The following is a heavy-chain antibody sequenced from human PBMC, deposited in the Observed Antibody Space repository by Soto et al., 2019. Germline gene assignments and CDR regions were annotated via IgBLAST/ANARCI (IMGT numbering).Heavy chain of an antibody. Sequence: EVQLVESGGGLVKPGGSLRLSCAASGFTFSSYSMNWVRQAPGKGLEWVSSISSSSSYIYYADSVKGRFTISRDNAKNSLYLQMNSLRAEDTAVYYCARDGYYGSGSYLRGSFDYWGQGPLVTVSS. J-gene: IGHJ4*02. V-gene: IGHV3-21*01. CDR3: ARDGYYGSGSYLRGSFDY. CDR1: GFTFSSYS. D-gene: IGHD3-10*01. CDR2: ISSSSSYI.